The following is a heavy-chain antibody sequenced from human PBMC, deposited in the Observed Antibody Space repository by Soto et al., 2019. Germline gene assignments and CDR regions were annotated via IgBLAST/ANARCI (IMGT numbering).Heavy chain of an antibody. CDR3: ARANYYYYYMDV. CDR1: GGSISSYY. Sequence: TLSLTCTVSGGSISSYYWSWIRQPPGKGLEWIGYIYYSGSTNYNPSLKSRVTISVDTSKNQFSLKLSSVTAADTAVYYCARANYYYYYMDVWGKGTTVTVSS. V-gene: IGHV4-59*01. J-gene: IGHJ6*03. CDR2: IYYSGST.